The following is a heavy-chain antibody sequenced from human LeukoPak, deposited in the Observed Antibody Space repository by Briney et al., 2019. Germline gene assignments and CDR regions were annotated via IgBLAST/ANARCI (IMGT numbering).Heavy chain of an antibody. CDR3: ASYPTDVLRFLEWSLDAFDI. Sequence: GGSLRLSCAASGFTFSSYSMNWVRQAPGKGLEWVSSISSSSSCIYYADSVKGRFTISRDNAKNSLYLQMNSLRAEDTAVYYCASYPTDVLRFLEWSLDAFDIWGQGTMVTVSS. CDR1: GFTFSSYS. CDR2: ISSSSSCI. V-gene: IGHV3-21*01. J-gene: IGHJ3*02. D-gene: IGHD3-3*01.